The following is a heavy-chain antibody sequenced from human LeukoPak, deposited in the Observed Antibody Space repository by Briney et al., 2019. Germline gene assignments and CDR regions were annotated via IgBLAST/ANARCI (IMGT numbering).Heavy chain of an antibody. J-gene: IGHJ3*02. V-gene: IGHV3-23*01. CDR2: ISGSGGST. CDR3: AKDIVVVPAAIGDAFDI. Sequence: GGSLRLSCAASGFTLGSYSVSWVRQAPGKGLEWVSAISGSGGSTYYADSVKGRFTISRDNSKNTLYLQMNSLRAEDTAVYYCAKDIVVVPAAIGDAFDIWGQGTMVTVSS. CDR1: GFTLGSYS. D-gene: IGHD2-2*01.